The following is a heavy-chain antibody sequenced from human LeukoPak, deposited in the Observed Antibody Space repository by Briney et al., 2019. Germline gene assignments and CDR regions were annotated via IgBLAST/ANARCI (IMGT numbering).Heavy chain of an antibody. D-gene: IGHD1-20*01. CDR3: AREYNSRATFDY. J-gene: IGHJ4*02. Sequence: GGSLRLSCAASASGVAFTSHSMHWVRQAPGRGLEWISYIHSSGDYIFYADSVKGRFTVSRDNARNSLYMQMNSLRAEDTAIYYCAREYNSRATFDYWGQGTLVTVSS. CDR1: ASGVAFTSHS. V-gene: IGHV3-21*05. CDR2: IHSSGDYI.